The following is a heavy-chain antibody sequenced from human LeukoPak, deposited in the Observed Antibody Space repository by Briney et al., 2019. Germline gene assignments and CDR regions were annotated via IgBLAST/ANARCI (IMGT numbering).Heavy chain of an antibody. V-gene: IGHV1-24*01. Sequence: ASVKVSCKVSGYTLTELSMHWVRQAPGKGLEWMGGFDPEDGETIYAQKFQGRVTMTEDTSTDTAYMELSSLRSEDTAVYYCATDLLVCTSCYPPRAFDIWGQGTMVTASS. J-gene: IGHJ3*02. CDR1: GYTLTELS. CDR2: FDPEDGET. CDR3: ATDLLVCTSCYPPRAFDI. D-gene: IGHD2-2*01.